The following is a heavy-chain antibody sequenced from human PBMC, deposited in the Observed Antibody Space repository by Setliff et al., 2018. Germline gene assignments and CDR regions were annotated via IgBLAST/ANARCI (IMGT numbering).Heavy chain of an antibody. CDR1: GGSISSGGHY. Sequence: KPSETLSLTCTVSGGSISSGGHYWSWIRQHPGKGLEWIGYIYYSGSTYYNPSLKSRVTISVDTSKNQFSLKLSSVTAADTAVYYCARGGYSYGLGGFPLDYWGQGTLVTVSS. J-gene: IGHJ4*02. CDR2: IYYSGST. V-gene: IGHV4-31*03. D-gene: IGHD5-18*01. CDR3: ARGGYSYGLGGFPLDY.